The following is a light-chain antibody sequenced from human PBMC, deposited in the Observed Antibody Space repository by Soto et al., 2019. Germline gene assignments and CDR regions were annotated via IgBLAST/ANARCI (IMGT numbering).Light chain of an antibody. J-gene: IGLJ2*01. CDR1: SSDIGGYSY. Sequence: QSALPQPASVSGSPGQSIIISCTGTSSDIGGYSYVSWYQQHPGKAPKLMIYEVSNRPSGVSNRFSGSKSGNTASLTISGLQAEDEADYYCSSYTSNTTVVFGGGTKLTVL. CDR3: SSYTSNTTVV. V-gene: IGLV2-14*01. CDR2: EVS.